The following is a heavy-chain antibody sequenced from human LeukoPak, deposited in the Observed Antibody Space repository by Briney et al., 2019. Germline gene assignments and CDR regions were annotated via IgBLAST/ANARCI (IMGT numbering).Heavy chain of an antibody. CDR3: ARVGYYARAFDI. D-gene: IGHD3-10*01. CDR2: IYYSGST. J-gene: IGHJ3*02. Sequence: SETLSLTCTVSGGSISSYYWSWIRQPPGKGLEWIGYIYYSGSTNYNPSLKSRVTISVDTSKDHSSLKLSSVTAADTAVYYCARVGYYARAFDIWGQGTMVTVSS. V-gene: IGHV4-59*01. CDR1: GGSISSYY.